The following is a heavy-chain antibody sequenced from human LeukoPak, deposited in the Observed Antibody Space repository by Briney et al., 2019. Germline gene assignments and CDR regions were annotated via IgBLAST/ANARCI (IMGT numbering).Heavy chain of an antibody. V-gene: IGHV3-23*01. D-gene: IGHD2-21*02. CDR3: ARFRTWGDKAFDY. CDR1: GFTFSSYA. CDR2: ISGSGGST. J-gene: IGHJ4*02. Sequence: GGSLRLSCAASGFTFSSYAMSWVRQAPGKGLEWVSAISGSGGSTYYADSVKGRFTISRDNSKNAVYLQMSSLRAEDTAVYYCARFRTWGDKAFDYWGQGALVTVSS.